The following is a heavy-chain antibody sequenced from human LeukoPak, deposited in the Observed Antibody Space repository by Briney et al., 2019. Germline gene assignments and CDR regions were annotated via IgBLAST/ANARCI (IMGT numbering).Heavy chain of an antibody. J-gene: IGHJ4*02. CDR3: TKGGLRGDDSHAKLSDY. D-gene: IGHD2-21*01. Sequence: GGSLRLSCAASGFTFSSYAMSWVRQAPGKGLDWVSTISDSGYYTYYADSVKGRFTISRDNSKNTLHLQMNSLRGEDTAVYYCTKGGLRGDDSHAKLSDYWGQGTLVSVSS. CDR1: GFTFSSYA. CDR2: ISDSGYYT. V-gene: IGHV3-23*01.